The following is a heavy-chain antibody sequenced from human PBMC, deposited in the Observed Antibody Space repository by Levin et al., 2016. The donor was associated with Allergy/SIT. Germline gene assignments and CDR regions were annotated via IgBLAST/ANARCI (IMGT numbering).Heavy chain of an antibody. Sequence: WIRQPPGKGLEYVSAISSNGGSTYYADSVKGRFTISRDNSKNTLYLQMSSLRAEDTAVYYCVKVLERRNFYYYYGMDVWGQGTAGHRLL. J-gene: IGHJ6*02. CDR3: VKVLERRNFYYYYGMDV. D-gene: IGHD1-1*01. CDR2: ISSNGGST. V-gene: IGHV3-64D*06.